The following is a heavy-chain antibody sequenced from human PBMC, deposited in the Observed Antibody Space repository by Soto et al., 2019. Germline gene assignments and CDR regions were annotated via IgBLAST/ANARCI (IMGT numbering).Heavy chain of an antibody. CDR3: ARFGFDDYVWGSYRPFYYYYGMDV. CDR1: GYTFTSYD. V-gene: IGHV1-8*01. D-gene: IGHD3-16*02. Sequence: RASVKVSCKASGYTFTSYDINWVRQATGQGLEWMGWMNPNSGNTGYAQKFQGRVTMTRNTSISTAYMELSSLRSEDTAVYYCARFGFDDYVWGSYRPFYYYYGMDVWGQGTTVTVS. CDR2: MNPNSGNT. J-gene: IGHJ6*02.